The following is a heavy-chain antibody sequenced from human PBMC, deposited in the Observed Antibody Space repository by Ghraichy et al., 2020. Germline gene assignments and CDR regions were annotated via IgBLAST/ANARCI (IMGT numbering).Heavy chain of an antibody. Sequence: GVLNISCAASGFTFSNYAMTWVRRAPGKGLEWVSTLAHNGNTFYADSVKDRFTISRDNSKNTLNLQMNNLRAEDTAVYYCARGQQLVPRTLDYWGQGTLVTVSS. V-gene: IGHV3-23*01. CDR2: LAHNGNT. D-gene: IGHD6-13*01. J-gene: IGHJ4*02. CDR3: ARGQQLVPRTLDY. CDR1: GFTFSNYA.